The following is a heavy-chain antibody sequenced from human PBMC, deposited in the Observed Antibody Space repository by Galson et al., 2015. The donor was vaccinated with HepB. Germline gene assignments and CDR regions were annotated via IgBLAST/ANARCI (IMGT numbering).Heavy chain of an antibody. J-gene: IGHJ5*02. CDR3: ARDFGGHCSGGSCRAFDP. Sequence: LSLTCAVYGGSFSGYYWSWIRQPPGKGLEWIGEINHSGSTNYNPSLKSRVTISVDTSKNQFSLKPSSVTAADTAVYYCARDFGGHCSGGSCRAFDPWGQGTLVTVSS. V-gene: IGHV4-34*01. D-gene: IGHD2-15*01. CDR1: GGSFSGYY. CDR2: INHSGST.